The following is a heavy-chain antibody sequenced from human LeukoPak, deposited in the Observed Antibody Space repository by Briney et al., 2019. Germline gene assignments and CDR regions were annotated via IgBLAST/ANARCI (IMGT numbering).Heavy chain of an antibody. D-gene: IGHD6-19*01. V-gene: IGHV3-66*01. CDR3: ARESLIAVAGTYYYYYGMDV. Sequence: GGSLRLSCAASGFTVSSNYMSWVRQAPGKGLEWVSVIYSGGSTYYADSVKGRFTISRDNSKNTLYLQMNSLRAEDTAVYYCARESLIAVAGTYYYYYGMDVWGQGTTVTVSS. J-gene: IGHJ6*02. CDR2: IYSGGST. CDR1: GFTVSSNY.